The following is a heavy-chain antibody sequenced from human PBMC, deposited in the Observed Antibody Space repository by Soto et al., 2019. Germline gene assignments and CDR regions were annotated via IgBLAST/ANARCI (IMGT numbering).Heavy chain of an antibody. CDR1: GDSVNSGTYY. D-gene: IGHD2-21*02. Sequence: SETLSLTCTVSGDSVNSGTYYWSWIRQPPGKGLEWIGYIYNSGTTKYNPSLKSRVTISVDTSKNQFSLNLSSVTAADTAVYYCARSIVVVTALDYWGQGTLVTVSS. V-gene: IGHV4-61*01. CDR2: IYNSGTT. CDR3: ARSIVVVTALDY. J-gene: IGHJ4*02.